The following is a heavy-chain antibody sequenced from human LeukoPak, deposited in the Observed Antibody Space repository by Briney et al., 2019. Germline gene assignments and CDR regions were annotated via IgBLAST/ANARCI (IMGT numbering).Heavy chain of an antibody. CDR2: IRSKANSYAT. D-gene: IGHD3-3*01. Sequence: GGSLRLSCAASGFTFSSYAMSWVRQASGKGLEWVGRIRSKANSYATAYAASVKGRFTISRDDSKNTAYLQMNSLKTEDTAVYYCTRRKDDFWSGYYLFDYWGQGTLVTVSS. CDR1: GFTFSSYA. J-gene: IGHJ4*02. CDR3: TRRKDDFWSGYYLFDY. V-gene: IGHV3-73*01.